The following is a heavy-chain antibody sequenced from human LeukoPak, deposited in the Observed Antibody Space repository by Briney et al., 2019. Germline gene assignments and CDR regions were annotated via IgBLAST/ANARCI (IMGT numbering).Heavy chain of an antibody. D-gene: IGHD1-26*01. Sequence: SVKVSCKASGGTFSSYAISWVRQAPGQGLEWMGRIIPILGIANYAQKFQGRVTITADKSTSTAYMELSSLRSEDTAVYYCARTRRSGSYWGNNWFDPWGQGTLVTVSS. CDR1: GGTFSSYA. V-gene: IGHV1-69*04. J-gene: IGHJ5*02. CDR2: IIPILGIA. CDR3: ARTRRSGSYWGNNWFDP.